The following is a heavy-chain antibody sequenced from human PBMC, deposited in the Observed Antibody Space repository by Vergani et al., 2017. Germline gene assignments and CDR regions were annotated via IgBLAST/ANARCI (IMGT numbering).Heavy chain of an antibody. CDR1: GGSISSGGYH. CDR2: IYYSGST. CDR3: ARGVAAADSSGWGLDY. Sequence: QVQLQESGPGLVKPSQTLSLTCTVSGGSISSGGYHWSWIRQHPGKGLEWIGYIYYSGSTYYNPSLKSRVTISVDTSKNQFSLKLSSVTAADTAVYYCARGVAAADSSGWGLDYWGQGTLVTVSS. J-gene: IGHJ4*02. V-gene: IGHV4-31*03. D-gene: IGHD6-19*01.